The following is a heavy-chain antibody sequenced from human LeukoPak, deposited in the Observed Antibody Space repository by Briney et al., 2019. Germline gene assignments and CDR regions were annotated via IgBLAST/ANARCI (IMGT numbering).Heavy chain of an antibody. J-gene: IGHJ4*02. CDR1: GFTFSRFG. D-gene: IGHD3-10*01. V-gene: IGHV3-33*01. CDR3: ARDPYGSGDGYFDY. Sequence: GRSLRLSCAASGFTFSRFGMHWVRQAPGKGLEWVAVIWYDGSNKYYADSVKGRFTISRDNSKNTLYLQMSSLRAEDTAVYYCARDPYGSGDGYFDYWGQGTLVTVSS. CDR2: IWYDGSNK.